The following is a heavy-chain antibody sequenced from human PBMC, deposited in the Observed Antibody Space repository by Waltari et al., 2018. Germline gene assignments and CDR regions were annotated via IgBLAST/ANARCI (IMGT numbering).Heavy chain of an antibody. CDR3: VREKGGLGGWFDP. Sequence: QVHLKASGPALVKPSETLSLTCTVSGSSISVFFWSWIRQPAGKGLEWVGRASASGSTYYNPSLKSRITLATDTSRNQFSLTLTDVTAADTAMYYCVREKGGLGGWFDPMGPGNPGHRLL. CDR2: ASASGST. CDR1: GSSISVFF. D-gene: IGHD2-15*01. J-gene: IGHJ5*02. V-gene: IGHV4-4*07.